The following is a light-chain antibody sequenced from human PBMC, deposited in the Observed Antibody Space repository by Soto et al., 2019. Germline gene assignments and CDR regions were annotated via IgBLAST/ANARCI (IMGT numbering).Light chain of an antibody. J-gene: IGKJ2*01. CDR3: HQYDSYPYT. CDR1: QSISTW. V-gene: IGKV1-5*01. CDR2: DAS. Sequence: DIQMTQSPSTLSASVGDRVTITCRASQSISTWLAWYQQKPGRAPKLLIYDASSLKSGVPSRFSGSGSETEFTLTINSLQPDDFETYYCHQYDSYPYTFGQGTKVDIX.